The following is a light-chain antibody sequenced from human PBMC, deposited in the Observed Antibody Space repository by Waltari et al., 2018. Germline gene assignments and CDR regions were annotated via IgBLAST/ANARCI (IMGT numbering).Light chain of an antibody. J-gene: IGKJ1*01. V-gene: IGKV3-20*01. CDR2: GAS. CDR1: QSVSSNY. CDR3: QQYGSSFWT. Sequence: EIVLTQSPGTLSLSPGERATLSCRASQSVSSNYLAWYQQKPGQAPRLLIYGASSMATDIPDRFSGSGSVTDFTLTISRLEPEDFAVYYCQQYGSSFWTFGQGTNVEIK.